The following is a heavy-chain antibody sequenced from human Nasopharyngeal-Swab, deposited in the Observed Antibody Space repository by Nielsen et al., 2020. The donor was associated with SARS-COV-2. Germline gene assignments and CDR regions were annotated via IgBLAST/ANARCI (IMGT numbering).Heavy chain of an antibody. CDR2: IYYSGST. J-gene: IGHJ3*02. CDR1: GGSVSSGSYY. V-gene: IGHV4-61*01. Sequence: SETLSLTCTVSGGSVSSGSYYWSWIRQPPGKGLEWIGYIYYSGSTNYNPSLKSRVTISVDTSKNQFSLKLSSVTAADTAVYYCARVAYYYDSSGTTTRNNAFDIWGQGTMVTVSS. CDR3: ARVAYYYDSSGTTTRNNAFDI. D-gene: IGHD3-22*01.